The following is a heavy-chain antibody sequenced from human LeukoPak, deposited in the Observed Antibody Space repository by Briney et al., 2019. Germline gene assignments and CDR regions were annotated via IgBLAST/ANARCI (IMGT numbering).Heavy chain of an antibody. CDR2: IYYSGST. D-gene: IGHD3-10*01. Sequence: SETLSLTCTVSGGSISSYYWSWIRQPPGKGLEWIGYIYYSGSTNYNPSLKSRVTISVDTSKNQFSLKLSSVTAADTAVYYCARLGRGKYGSGSLNWFDPWGQGTPVTVSS. CDR1: GGSISSYY. V-gene: IGHV4-59*08. CDR3: ARLGRGKYGSGSLNWFDP. J-gene: IGHJ5*02.